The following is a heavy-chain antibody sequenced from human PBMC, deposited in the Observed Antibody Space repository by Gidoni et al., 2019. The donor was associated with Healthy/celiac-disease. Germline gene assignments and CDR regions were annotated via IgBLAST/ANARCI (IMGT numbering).Heavy chain of an antibody. CDR1: GGSISSYY. D-gene: IGHD3-3*01. Sequence: QVQLQESGPGLVKPSETLSLTCTVSGGSISSYYWSWIRQPAGKGLEWIGRIYTSGSTNYNPSLKSRVTMSVDTSKNQFSLKLSSVTAADTAVYYCARDRLSDYDFWSGYLWPDAFDIWGQGTMVTVSS. CDR3: ARDRLSDYDFWSGYLWPDAFDI. J-gene: IGHJ3*02. CDR2: IYTSGST. V-gene: IGHV4-4*07.